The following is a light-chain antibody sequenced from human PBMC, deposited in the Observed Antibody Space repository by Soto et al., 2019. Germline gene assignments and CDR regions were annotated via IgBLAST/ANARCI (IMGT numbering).Light chain of an antibody. Sequence: EIVLTQSPATLSLSPGEKATLSCRASQSVSNYLAWYQQKPGQAPRLLIYGASSRATGIPARFSGSGSGTEFTLTISSLQSEDFAVYYCQHHNTSPWPFAQGTKADIK. CDR3: QHHNTSPWP. CDR2: GAS. V-gene: IGKV3D-15*01. J-gene: IGKJ1*01. CDR1: QSVSNY.